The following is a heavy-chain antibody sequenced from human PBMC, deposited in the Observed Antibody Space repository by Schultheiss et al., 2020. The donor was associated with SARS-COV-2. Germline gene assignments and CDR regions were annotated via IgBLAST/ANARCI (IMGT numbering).Heavy chain of an antibody. J-gene: IGHJ4*02. D-gene: IGHD3-9*01. CDR1: GFIFSKFW. Sequence: GGSLRLSCGTSGFIFSKFWMNWVRQAPGKGLEWVALISYDGSNKYYADSVKGRFTISRDNSKNTLYLQMNSLRAEDTAVYYCARSIRHPDYWGQGTLVTVSS. CDR2: ISYDGSNK. V-gene: IGHV3-30*03. CDR3: ARSIRHPDY.